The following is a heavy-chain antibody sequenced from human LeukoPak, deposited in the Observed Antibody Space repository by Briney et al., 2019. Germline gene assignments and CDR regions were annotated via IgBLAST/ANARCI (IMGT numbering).Heavy chain of an antibody. J-gene: IGHJ4*02. Sequence: GGSLRLSCAAPGFTSSSYTMNWVRQAPGKGLEWVSSISSSSSYIYYADSVKGRFTISRDNAKSSLYLQMNSLRAEDTAVYYCARDRGADYYYDSSAYDYPYYFDYWGQGTLVTVSS. CDR1: GFTSSSYT. CDR2: ISSSSSYI. D-gene: IGHD3-22*01. CDR3: ARDRGADYYYDSSAYDYPYYFDY. V-gene: IGHV3-21*01.